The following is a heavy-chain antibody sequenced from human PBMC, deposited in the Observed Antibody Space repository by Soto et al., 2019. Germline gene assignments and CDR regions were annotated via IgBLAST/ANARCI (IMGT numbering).Heavy chain of an antibody. CDR1: GFPFGDYA. J-gene: IGHJ4*02. Sequence: PGGSLILSWTASGFPFGDYAMSWFRPAPGKGLEWVGFIRSKAYGGTTEYAASVKGRFTISRDDSKSIAYLQMNSLKTEDTAVYYCNPYNWNYVPSYWGQGTLVTVSS. V-gene: IGHV3-49*03. CDR2: IRSKAYGGTT. CDR3: NPYNWNYVPSY. D-gene: IGHD1-7*01.